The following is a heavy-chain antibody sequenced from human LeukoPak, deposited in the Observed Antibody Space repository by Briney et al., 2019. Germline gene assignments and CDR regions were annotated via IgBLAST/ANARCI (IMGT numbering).Heavy chain of an antibody. CDR3: ARGESNYDILTGYLDY. J-gene: IGHJ4*02. CDR2: INPSGGST. V-gene: IGHV1-46*03. D-gene: IGHD3-9*01. CDR1: GYTFTSYY. Sequence: ASVTVSCKASGYTFTSYYMHWVRQAPGQGLEWMGIINPSGGSTSYAQKFQGRVTMTRDTSTSTVYMELSSLRSEDTAVYYCARGESNYDILTGYLDYWGQGTLVTVSS.